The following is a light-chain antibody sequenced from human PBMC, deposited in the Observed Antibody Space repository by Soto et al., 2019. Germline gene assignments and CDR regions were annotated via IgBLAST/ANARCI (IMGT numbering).Light chain of an antibody. J-gene: IGKJ5*01. V-gene: IGKV1-33*01. CDR3: QQYDNLPIT. CDR1: QDISNY. Sequence: DLQMTQSPSSLSASVGDRVTITCQASQDISNYLNWYQQKPGKAPKLLIYDASNLETGVPSRFSGSGSGTDSTVSISSLQNEDISTYYCQQYDNLPITFGQGTRLEIK. CDR2: DAS.